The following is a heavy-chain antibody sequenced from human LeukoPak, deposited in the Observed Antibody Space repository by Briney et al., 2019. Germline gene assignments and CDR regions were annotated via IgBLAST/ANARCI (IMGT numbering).Heavy chain of an antibody. CDR1: GGSISSGGYY. CDR3: ARDGKREIFTIFGENWFDP. Sequence: PSQTLSLTCTVSGGSISSGGYYWSWIRQHPGKGLEWIGYIYYSGSTYYNPSLKSRVTISVDTSKNQFSLKLSSVTAADTAVYYCARDGKREIFTIFGENWFDPWGQGTLVTVSS. D-gene: IGHD3-3*01. J-gene: IGHJ5*02. V-gene: IGHV4-31*03. CDR2: IYYSGST.